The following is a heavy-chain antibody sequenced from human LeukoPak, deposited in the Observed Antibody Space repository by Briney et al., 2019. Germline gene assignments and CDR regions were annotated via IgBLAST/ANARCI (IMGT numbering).Heavy chain of an antibody. CDR2: INHSGST. Sequence: AETLSLTCAVYGGSFSGYYWSWIRQPPGKGLEWIGEINHSGSTNYNPSLKSRGTISVETSKNQFSLKLSSVTPADTAVYYCASLSRRYSYGAYYFDYWGQGTLVNVSS. D-gene: IGHD5-18*01. V-gene: IGHV4-34*01. CDR1: GGSFSGYY. CDR3: ASLSRRYSYGAYYFDY. J-gene: IGHJ4*02.